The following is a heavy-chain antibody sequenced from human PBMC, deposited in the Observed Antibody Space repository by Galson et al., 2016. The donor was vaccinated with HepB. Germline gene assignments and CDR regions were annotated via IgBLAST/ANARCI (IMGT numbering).Heavy chain of an antibody. J-gene: IGHJ4*02. Sequence: SLRLSCAGSGFTFSSYAVHWVRQPPGKGLEWVAAISYDGDNEYYADSLKGRYTISSDNSRNTVYLHMSSLRRDDTAVYYCARGSSAVDATEVGLDYWGQGTLVIVSS. CDR2: ISYDGDNE. CDR1: GFTFSSYA. D-gene: IGHD6-19*01. CDR3: ARGSSAVDATEVGLDY. V-gene: IGHV3-30-3*01.